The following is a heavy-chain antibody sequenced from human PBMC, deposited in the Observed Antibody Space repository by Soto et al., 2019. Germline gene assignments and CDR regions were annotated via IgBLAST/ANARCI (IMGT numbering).Heavy chain of an antibody. J-gene: IGHJ1*01. CDR2: ISVDGNSE. CDR3: ATEGHSCGHAGTFQY. V-gene: IGHV3-30-3*01. D-gene: IGHD3-22*01. CDR1: ASTFSTYV. Sequence: QVQLVESGGGVVQPGRSLRLSCAASASTFSTYVIHWVRQAPGKGLEWVAGISVDGNSEHYAGSVKGRFTISRDNSKSTVYVQMYTLRPGDTAVYYCATEGHSCGHAGTFQYWGQGTLVTVSS.